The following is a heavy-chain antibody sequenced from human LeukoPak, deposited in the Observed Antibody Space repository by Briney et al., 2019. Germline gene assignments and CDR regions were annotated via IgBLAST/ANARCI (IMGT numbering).Heavy chain of an antibody. V-gene: IGHV3-23*01. CDR3: AKDNVVVVAATFDY. D-gene: IGHD2-15*01. CDR2: ISGSGGST. Sequence: PGGSLRLSCAASGFTFSSYWMHWVRQAPGKGLEWVSAISGSGGSTYYADSVKGRFTISRDNSKNTLYLQMNSLRAEDTAVYYCAKDNVVVVAATFDYWGQGTLVTVSS. J-gene: IGHJ4*02. CDR1: GFTFSSYW.